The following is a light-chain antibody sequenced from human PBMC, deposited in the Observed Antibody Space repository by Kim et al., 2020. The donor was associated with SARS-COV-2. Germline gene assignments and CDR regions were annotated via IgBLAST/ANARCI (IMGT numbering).Light chain of an antibody. V-gene: IGLV3-21*04. J-gene: IGLJ2*01. Sequence: SVAPGETATISCGGDKIGSKSVHWYQQRPGQAPVLVMYYDTDRPSGIPERFSGSNSGDTATLTIRRVVAEDEADYYCQLWDLSAMLFGGGTKLTVL. CDR1: KIGSKS. CDR2: YDT. CDR3: QLWDLSAML.